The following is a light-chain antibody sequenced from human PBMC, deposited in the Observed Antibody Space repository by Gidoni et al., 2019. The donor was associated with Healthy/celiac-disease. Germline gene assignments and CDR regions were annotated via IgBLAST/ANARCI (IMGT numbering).Light chain of an antibody. Sequence: DFEMTQSPLSLPVTPGEPASISCRSSQSPLHSNGYNYLDWYLQKPGQSPQLLIYLGSNRASGVPDRFSGSGSGTDFTLKISRVEAEDVGVYYCMQALQTPRTFGQGTKVEIK. J-gene: IGKJ1*01. CDR2: LGS. CDR3: MQALQTPRT. CDR1: QSPLHSNGYNY. V-gene: IGKV2-28*01.